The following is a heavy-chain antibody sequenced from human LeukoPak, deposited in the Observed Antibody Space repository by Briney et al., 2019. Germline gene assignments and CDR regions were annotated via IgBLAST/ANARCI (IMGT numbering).Heavy chain of an antibody. CDR2: ISPHKGQT. J-gene: IGHJ5*02. CDR1: GYIFTFYG. Sequence: GASVTVSCKASGYIFTFYGITWVRQTPGQGLEWMGWISPHKGQTLYAHEVQDRVIMTTDASTTTAYMELRSLRSDDTAVYYCAKTREHDLNDLWGQGTLVTVSS. V-gene: IGHV1-18*01. CDR3: AKTREHDLNDL. D-gene: IGHD1-26*01.